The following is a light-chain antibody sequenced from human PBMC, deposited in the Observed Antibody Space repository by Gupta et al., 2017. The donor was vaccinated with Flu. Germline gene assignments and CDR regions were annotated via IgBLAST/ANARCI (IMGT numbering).Light chain of an antibody. V-gene: IGLV3-1*01. J-gene: IGLJ2*01. CDR3: QAWDSSTDEVV. CDR1: KLGEKY. Sequence: GQKDSITCSGHKLGEKYPCWYQQKPGQSPLLVIFEGNRRPSGSPERFSGSTDGNTATLTISGTPARDEADYYCQAWDSSTDEVVFGGGTKLTVL. CDR2: EGN.